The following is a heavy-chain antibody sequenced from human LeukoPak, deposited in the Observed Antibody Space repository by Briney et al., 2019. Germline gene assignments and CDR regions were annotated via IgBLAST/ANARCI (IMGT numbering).Heavy chain of an antibody. D-gene: IGHD4-11*01. CDR3: SRSFYSSSWYYFDL. J-gene: IGHJ4*02. V-gene: IGHV1-18*01. CDR2: IKIGEGTT. CDR1: GYTFSDFG. Sequence: GASVKVSCKASGYTFSDFGTTWVRQAPGQGPEWMGWIKIGEGTTHSAQKFQDRVSMTRDRSSNTAFLELRSLRSDDTAVYFCSRSFYSSSWYYFDLWGQGTLVTVSS.